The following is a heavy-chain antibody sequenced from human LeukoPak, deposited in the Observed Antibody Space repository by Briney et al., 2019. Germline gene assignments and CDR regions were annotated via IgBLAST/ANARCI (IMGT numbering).Heavy chain of an antibody. D-gene: IGHD6-19*01. V-gene: IGHV1-2*04. CDR3: ARGYSSGWYLDY. CDR1: VYTLTGYY. J-gene: IGHJ4*02. Sequence: ASVKDSCKASVYTLTGYYMHWVRQAPGQGLEWMGWINPNSGGTNYAQKFQGWVTMTRDTSISTAYMELSRLRSDDTAVYYCARGYSSGWYLDYWGQGTLVTVSS. CDR2: INPNSGGT.